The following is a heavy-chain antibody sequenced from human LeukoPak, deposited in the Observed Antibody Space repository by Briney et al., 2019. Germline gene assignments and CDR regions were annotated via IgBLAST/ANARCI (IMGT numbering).Heavy chain of an antibody. Sequence: APVKASCKASGYTFTNYIISWGRQAPGHGLEGMGWISAYNGNTNNEKKLQHRMTVTPATSTAPTYMELRSRRSGDTAVYFCAWGGNYFRFDPWGREPWSRSLQ. D-gene: IGHD1-26*01. J-gene: IGHJ5*02. V-gene: IGHV1-18*01. CDR2: ISAYNGNT. CDR3: AWGGNYFRFDP. CDR1: GYTFTNYI.